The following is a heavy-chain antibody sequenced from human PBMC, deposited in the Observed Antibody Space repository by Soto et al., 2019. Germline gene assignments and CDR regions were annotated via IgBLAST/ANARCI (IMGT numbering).Heavy chain of an antibody. V-gene: IGHV3-33*01. Sequence: GGSLRLSWAASGFTFSSYGMHWVRQAPGKGLEWVAVIWYDGSNKYYADSVKGRFTISRDNSKNTLYLQMNSLRAEDTAVYYCARDKGSSSSYFDYWAQGTLVTVSS. J-gene: IGHJ4*02. CDR3: ARDKGSSSSYFDY. D-gene: IGHD6-6*01. CDR2: IWYDGSNK. CDR1: GFTFSSYG.